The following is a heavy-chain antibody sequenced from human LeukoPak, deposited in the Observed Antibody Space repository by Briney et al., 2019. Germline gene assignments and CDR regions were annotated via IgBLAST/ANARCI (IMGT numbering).Heavy chain of an antibody. CDR1: GFTFNTYA. V-gene: IGHV3-23*01. CDR2: ISGSGGST. CDR3: AKVQADY. J-gene: IGHJ4*02. Sequence: GGSLRLSCEASGFTFNTYAIYWVRQAPGKGLEWVSAISGSGGSTYYADSVKGRFTISRDNSKNTLYLQMNSLRAEDTAVYYCAKVQADYWGQGTLVTVSS.